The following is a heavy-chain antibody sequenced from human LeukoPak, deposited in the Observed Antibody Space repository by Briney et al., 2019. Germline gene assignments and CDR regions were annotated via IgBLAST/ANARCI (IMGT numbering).Heavy chain of an antibody. D-gene: IGHD1-1*01. J-gene: IGHJ5*02. V-gene: IGHV1-2*02. CDR3: ARDATGTTIRWFDP. Sequence: AASVKVSCKASGYTFTGYYMHWVRQAPGQGLEWMGWIDSNIGGTNYAEKFQGRVTMTRDTSISTAFMELSRLTSDDTAVYYCARDATGTTIRWFDPWGQGTLVTVSS. CDR2: IDSNIGGT. CDR1: GYTFTGYY.